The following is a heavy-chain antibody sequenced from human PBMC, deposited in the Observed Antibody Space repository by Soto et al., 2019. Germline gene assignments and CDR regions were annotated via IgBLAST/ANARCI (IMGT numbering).Heavy chain of an antibody. CDR1: GYTFTSYG. D-gene: IGHD3-22*01. V-gene: IGHV1-18*01. CDR3: AIFTYYYDSSGSAFDI. CDR2: ISAHNGNT. Sequence: ASVKVSCKASGYTFTSYGISWVRQAPGQGLEWMGWISAHNGNTNYAQKLQGRVTMTTDTSTSTAYMELRSLRSDDTAVYYCAIFTYYYDSSGSAFDIWGQGTMVTVSS. J-gene: IGHJ3*02.